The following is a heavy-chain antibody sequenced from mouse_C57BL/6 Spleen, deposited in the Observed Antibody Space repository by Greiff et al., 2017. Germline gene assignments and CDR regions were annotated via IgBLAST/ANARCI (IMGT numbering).Heavy chain of an antibody. V-gene: IGHV1-81*01. CDR2: IYPRSGNT. CDR1: GYTFTSYG. Sequence: QVHVKQSGAELARPGASVKLSCKASGYTFTSYGISWVKQRTGQGLEWIGEIYPRSGNTYYNEKFKGKATLTADKSSSTAYMELRSLTSEDSAVYFCARGEDGNYYFDYWGQGTTLTVSS. J-gene: IGHJ2*01. D-gene: IGHD2-1*01. CDR3: ARGEDGNYYFDY.